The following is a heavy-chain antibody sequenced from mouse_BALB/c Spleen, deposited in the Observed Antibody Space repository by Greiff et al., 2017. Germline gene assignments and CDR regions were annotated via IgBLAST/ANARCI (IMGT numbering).Heavy chain of an antibody. J-gene: IGHJ4*01. V-gene: IGHV7-3*02. CDR2: IRNKANGYTT. Sequence: EVMLVESGGGLVQPGGSLRLSCATSGFTFTDYYMSWVRPPPGKALEWLGFIRNKANGYTTEYSASVKGRFTISRDNSQSILYLQMNTLRAEDSATYFCARDIGGAMDYWGQGTSVTVSS. CDR3: ARDIGGAMDY. D-gene: IGHD3-3*01. CDR1: GFTFTDYY.